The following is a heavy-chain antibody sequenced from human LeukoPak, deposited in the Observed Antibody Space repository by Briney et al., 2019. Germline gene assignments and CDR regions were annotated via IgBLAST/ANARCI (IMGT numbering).Heavy chain of an antibody. D-gene: IGHD3-22*01. J-gene: IGHJ4*02. CDR3: AGFYDSSGYYSNALLDY. V-gene: IGHV4-34*01. CDR1: GGSFSGYY. Sequence: SETLSLTCAVYGGSFSGYYWSWIRQPPGKGLEWIGEINHSGSTNYNPSLKSRVTISVDTSKNQFSLKLSSVTAADTAVYYCAGFYDSSGYYSNALLDYWGQGTLVTVSS. CDR2: INHSGST.